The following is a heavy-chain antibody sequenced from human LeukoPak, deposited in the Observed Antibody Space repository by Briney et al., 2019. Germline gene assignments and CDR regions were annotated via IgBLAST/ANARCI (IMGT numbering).Heavy chain of an antibody. CDR3: ARALYSSSWYLTSPSYYYYYMDV. V-gene: IGHV1-69*04. CDR2: IIPILGIA. J-gene: IGHJ6*03. D-gene: IGHD6-13*01. CDR1: GGTFSSYA. Sequence: SVKVSCKASGGTFSSYAISWVRQAPGQGIEWMGRIIPILGIANYAQKFQSRVTITADKSTSTAYMELSSLRSEDTAVYYCARALYSSSWYLTSPSYYYYYMDVWGKGTTVTVSS.